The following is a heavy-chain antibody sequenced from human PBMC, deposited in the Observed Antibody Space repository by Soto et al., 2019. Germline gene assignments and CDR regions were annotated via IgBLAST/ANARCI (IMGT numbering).Heavy chain of an antibody. J-gene: IGHJ6*02. CDR2: ISISGNYT. Sequence: VQLAESGGDLVKPGGSLRLSCVVSGFTLSDYYMTRIRQAPGKGLEWVSYISISGNYTNYADSVKGRFTISRDSTNNSLYLQMNSLRAEDTAVYYCARLHQDHYYTMDVWGQGTTVTVSS. D-gene: IGHD2-2*01. V-gene: IGHV3-11*05. CDR3: ARLHQDHYYTMDV. CDR1: GFTLSDYY.